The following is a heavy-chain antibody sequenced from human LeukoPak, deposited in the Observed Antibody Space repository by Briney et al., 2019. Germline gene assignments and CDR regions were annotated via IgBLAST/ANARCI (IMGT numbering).Heavy chain of an antibody. Sequence: SETLSLTCAVYGGSFSGYYWSWIRQPPGKGLEWIGEINHSGSTNYNPSLKSRVTISVDTSKNQFSLKLSSVTAADTAVYYCARGDRIAAAGGYFDYWGQGTLVTASS. CDR2: INHSGST. D-gene: IGHD6-13*01. CDR1: GGSFSGYY. J-gene: IGHJ4*02. CDR3: ARGDRIAAAGGYFDY. V-gene: IGHV4-34*01.